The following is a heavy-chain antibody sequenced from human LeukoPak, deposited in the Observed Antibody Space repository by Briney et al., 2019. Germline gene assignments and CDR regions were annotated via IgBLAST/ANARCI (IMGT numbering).Heavy chain of an antibody. Sequence: PGGSLRLSCAASGFTFSSYSINWVRQAPGKGLEWVSSIGSSGPYVYYADSVKGRFTISRDNDKNSLSLQMNSLRADDAAVYYCARASSKQLAGYLPDGFDIWGQGTMVTVSS. CDR2: IGSSGPYV. V-gene: IGHV3-21*01. CDR3: ARASSKQLAGYLPDGFDI. D-gene: IGHD3-9*01. J-gene: IGHJ3*02. CDR1: GFTFSSYS.